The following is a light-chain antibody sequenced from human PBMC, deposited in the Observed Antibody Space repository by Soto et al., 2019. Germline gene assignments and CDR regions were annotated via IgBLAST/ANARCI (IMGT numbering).Light chain of an antibody. Sequence: AIRMTQSPSSFSASTGERATITCRASQGISSNLAWYQVKPGKAPRLLIYTASYLASGIPSRFSGSGSGTDFTLTISTLQSEDFAVYYCQQYFSYPLTFGGGTKVEIK. J-gene: IGKJ4*01. CDR3: QQYFSYPLT. V-gene: IGKV1-8*01. CDR2: TAS. CDR1: QGISSN.